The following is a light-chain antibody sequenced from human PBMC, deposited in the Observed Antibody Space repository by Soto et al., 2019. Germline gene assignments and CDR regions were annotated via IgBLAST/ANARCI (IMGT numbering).Light chain of an antibody. CDR2: DVS. J-gene: IGLJ1*01. CDR3: NSYTSNNTYV. Sequence: QSVQAQPASVSASPGQAITISCIGTSSDVGAFNYVSWYQQHPGKAPKLMIYDVSNRPSGVSNRFSGSKSGNTASLTISGLRAEDEADYYCNSYTSNNTYVFGTGTKV. CDR1: SSDVGAFNY. V-gene: IGLV2-14*03.